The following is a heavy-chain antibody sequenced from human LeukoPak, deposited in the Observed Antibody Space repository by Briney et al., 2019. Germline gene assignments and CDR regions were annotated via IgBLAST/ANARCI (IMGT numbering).Heavy chain of an antibody. J-gene: IGHJ3*02. Sequence: GGSLRLCCTASGFTFSSYAMSWVRQAPGKGLEWVSATSGSGGSTYYADSVKGRFTISRDNSKNTLYLQMNSLRAEDTAVYYCAKVVVVAATTSHDAFDIWGQGTMVTVSS. CDR3: AKVVVVAATTSHDAFDI. D-gene: IGHD2-15*01. CDR2: TSGSGGST. V-gene: IGHV3-23*01. CDR1: GFTFSSYA.